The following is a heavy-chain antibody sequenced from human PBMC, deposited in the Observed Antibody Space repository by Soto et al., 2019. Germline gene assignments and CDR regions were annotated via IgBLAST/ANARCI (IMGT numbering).Heavy chain of an antibody. CDR3: AKTITMVRGVDAFDI. J-gene: IGHJ3*02. Sequence: GGSLRLSCAASGFTFSSYGMHWVRQAPGKGLEWVAVISYDGSNKYYADSVKGRFTISRDNSKNTLYLQMNSLRAEDTAVYYCAKTITMVRGVDAFDIWGQGTMVTVSS. V-gene: IGHV3-30*18. D-gene: IGHD3-10*01. CDR1: GFTFSSYG. CDR2: ISYDGSNK.